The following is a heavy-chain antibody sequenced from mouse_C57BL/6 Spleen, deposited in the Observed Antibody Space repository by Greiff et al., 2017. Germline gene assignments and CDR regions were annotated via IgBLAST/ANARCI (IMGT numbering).Heavy chain of an antibody. Sequence: VHVKQSGPELVKPGASVKISCKASGYSFTDYNMNWVKQSNGKSLEWIGVINPNYGTTSYNQKFKGKATLTVDQSSSTAYMQLNSLTSEDSAVYYCARGGDGSKGYFDVWGTGTTVTVSS. CDR3: ARGGDGSKGYFDV. V-gene: IGHV1-39*01. CDR2: INPNYGTT. J-gene: IGHJ1*03. D-gene: IGHD1-3*01. CDR1: GYSFTDYN.